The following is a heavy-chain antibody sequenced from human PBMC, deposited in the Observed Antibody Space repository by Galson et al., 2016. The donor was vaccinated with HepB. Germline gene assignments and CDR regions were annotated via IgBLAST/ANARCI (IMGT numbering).Heavy chain of an antibody. CDR3: ARDEYSRTWYFDY. V-gene: IGHV6-1*01. J-gene: IGHJ4*02. D-gene: IGHD6-13*01. CDR2: TYYRSKWSY. CDR1: GDSVSSNDAG. Sequence: CAISGDSVSSNDAGWNWIRQSPSRGLEWLGRTYYRSKWSYDYAVSVKSRIAINPDTSRNQLSLQLNSVTPEDTAVYHCARDEYSRTWYFDYWGQGILVTVSS.